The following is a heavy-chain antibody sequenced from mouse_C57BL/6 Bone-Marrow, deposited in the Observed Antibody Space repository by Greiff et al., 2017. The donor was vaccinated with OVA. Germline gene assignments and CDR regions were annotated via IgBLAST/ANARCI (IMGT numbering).Heavy chain of an antibody. CDR2: IDPSDSYT. J-gene: IGHJ4*01. CDR1: GYTFTSYW. Sequence: QVQLQQPGAELVKPGASVKLSCKASGYTFTSYWMQWVKQRPGQGLEWIGEIDPSDSYTNYNQKFKGKATLTVDTSSSTAYLQLSSLTSEDTAVYYCAREGPNYYAMDYWGQGTSVTVSS. CDR3: AREGPNYYAMDY. V-gene: IGHV1-50*01.